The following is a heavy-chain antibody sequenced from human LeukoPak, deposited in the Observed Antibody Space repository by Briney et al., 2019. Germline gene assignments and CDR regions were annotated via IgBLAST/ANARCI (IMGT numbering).Heavy chain of an antibody. V-gene: IGHV3-21*01. J-gene: IGHJ4*02. D-gene: IGHD3-3*01. CDR1: GFTFSSYS. CDR2: ISSSSYI. CDR3: ASAITIFGVVTFRY. Sequence: GGSLRLSCAASGFTFSSYSMNWVRQAPGKGLEWVSSISSSSYIYYADSVKGRFTISRDNAKNSLYLQMNSLRAEDTAVYYCASAITIFGVVTFRYWGQGTLVTVSS.